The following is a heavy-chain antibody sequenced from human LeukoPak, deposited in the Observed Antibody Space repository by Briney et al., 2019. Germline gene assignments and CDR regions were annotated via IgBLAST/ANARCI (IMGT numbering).Heavy chain of an antibody. CDR2: ISYDGSNK. D-gene: IGHD3-16*01. CDR3: ARGPMRGYFDY. Sequence: GRSLRLSCAASGFTFSSYAMHWVRQAPGKGLEWVAVISYDGSNKYYADSVKGRFTISRDNSKNTLYLQMNSLRAEDTAVYYCARGPMRGYFDYWGQGTLVTVSS. CDR1: GFTFSSYA. J-gene: IGHJ4*02. V-gene: IGHV3-30*04.